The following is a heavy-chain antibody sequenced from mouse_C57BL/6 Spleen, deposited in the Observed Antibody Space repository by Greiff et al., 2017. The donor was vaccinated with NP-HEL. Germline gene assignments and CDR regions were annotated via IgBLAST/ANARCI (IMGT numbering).Heavy chain of an antibody. CDR2: IYPGDGDT. Sequence: QVQLQQSGPELVKPGASVKISCKASGYAFSSSWMNWVKQRPGKGLEWIGRIYPGDGDTNYNGKFKGKATLTADKSSSTAYMQLSSLTSEDSAVYFCARDEDYGNSYYFDYWGQGTTLTVSS. J-gene: IGHJ2*01. CDR1: GYAFSSSW. V-gene: IGHV1-82*01. CDR3: ARDEDYGNSYYFDY. D-gene: IGHD2-1*01.